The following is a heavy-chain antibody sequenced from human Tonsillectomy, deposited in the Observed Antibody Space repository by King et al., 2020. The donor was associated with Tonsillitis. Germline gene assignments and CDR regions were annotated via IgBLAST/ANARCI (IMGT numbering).Heavy chain of an antibody. CDR1: GGSISSHY. Sequence: QLQESGPGLVKPSETLSLTCTVSGGSISSHYWSWIRQPPGKGLELISYIYHSGSTKYNPSLKSRVSITVDTLKNQFSLKLSSVTAADTAVYYCARGGGSSSWYDSSFDYWGQGTLVTVSS. V-gene: IGHV4-59*11. CDR3: ARGGGSSSWYDSSFDY. J-gene: IGHJ4*02. D-gene: IGHD6-13*01. CDR2: IYHSGST.